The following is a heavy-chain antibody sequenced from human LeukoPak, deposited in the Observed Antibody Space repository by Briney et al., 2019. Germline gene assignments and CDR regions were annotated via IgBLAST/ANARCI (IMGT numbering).Heavy chain of an antibody. CDR2: IIGSGGSK. J-gene: IGHJ4*02. V-gene: IGHV3-23*01. Sequence: GGSLRLSCAASGFTFSSYAMSWVRQAPGKGLQWVSSIIGSGGSKYYADSVKGRFTISRDNSKNTLDLQMNSLRAEDTAVYYCAKLRGISPAAARDFWGQGTLVAVSS. D-gene: IGHD6-13*01. CDR3: AKLRGISPAAARDF. CDR1: GFTFSSYA.